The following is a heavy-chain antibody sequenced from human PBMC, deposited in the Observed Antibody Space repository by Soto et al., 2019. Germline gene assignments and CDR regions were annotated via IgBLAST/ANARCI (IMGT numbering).Heavy chain of an antibody. V-gene: IGHV4-59*01. CDR2: MYNTGST. CDR1: GGSISGYY. CDR3: ARDLWGYCGTDCYPLDV. D-gene: IGHD2-21*02. J-gene: IGHJ6*02. Sequence: SETLSLTCTVSGGSISGYYWSWIRQPPGKGLEWIGYMYNTGSTVYNPSFKSRVTKSVDTSKNHFFLKLNSVTAADTAVYYCARDLWGYCGTDCYPLDVWGQGTTVT.